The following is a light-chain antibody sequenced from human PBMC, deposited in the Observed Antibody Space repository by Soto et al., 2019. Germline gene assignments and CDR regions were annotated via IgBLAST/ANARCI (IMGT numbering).Light chain of an antibody. V-gene: IGKV3-11*01. CDR1: QSVSTF. CDR3: QQRNIWIT. Sequence: EGVLTQSPATLSLSPGEKAALSCRASQSVSTFLAWYQQKPGQAPRLLIYDASNRATGIPARFSGSGSGTDFTLTISSLEPEDFAVYYCQQRNIWITFGQATRLEI. J-gene: IGKJ5*01. CDR2: DAS.